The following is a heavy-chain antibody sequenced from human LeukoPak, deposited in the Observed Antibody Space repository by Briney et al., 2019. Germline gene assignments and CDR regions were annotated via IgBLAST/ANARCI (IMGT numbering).Heavy chain of an antibody. CDR3: AREWFGDLLFDY. J-gene: IGHJ4*02. V-gene: IGHV4-39*01. CDR1: GGSISSYF. Sequence: SETLSLTCTVSGGSISSYFWGWIRQPPGKGLEWIGSIYYSGRTYYNPSLKSRVTISVDTSRQQFSLKLSSVTASDTAVYYCAREWFGDLLFDYWGQGTLVTVSS. CDR2: IYYSGRT. D-gene: IGHD3-10*01.